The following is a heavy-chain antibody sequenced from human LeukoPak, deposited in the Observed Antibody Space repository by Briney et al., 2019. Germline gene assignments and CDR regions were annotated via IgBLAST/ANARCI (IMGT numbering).Heavy chain of an antibody. CDR2: IYSGGST. D-gene: IGHD4/OR15-4a*01. Sequence: GGSLRLSCAPSGFPVSINYMSWARQAPGKGLEWVSVIYSGGSTYFADSVKDRLTISRDNSKKTLYLQMNSLRAEDTAVYYGARGLWLYDYWGQGTLVTVSS. V-gene: IGHV3-53*01. J-gene: IGHJ4*02. CDR1: GFPVSINY. CDR3: ARGLWLYDY.